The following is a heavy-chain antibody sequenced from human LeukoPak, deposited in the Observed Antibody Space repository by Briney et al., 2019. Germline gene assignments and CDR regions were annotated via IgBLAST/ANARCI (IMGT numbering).Heavy chain of an antibody. Sequence: GGSLSLSCTDSVNTFDDFGMTWVRQAPGKGLEWVSGINWDGGAYNYAASVKGRFTISRDNAKNSLYLEMNSLRVEDTAVYFCARDLSSSWYSLAYWGQGILVIVSS. CDR1: VNTFDDFG. V-gene: IGHV3-20*04. D-gene: IGHD3-22*01. CDR2: INWDGGAY. CDR3: ARDLSSSWYSLAY. J-gene: IGHJ4*02.